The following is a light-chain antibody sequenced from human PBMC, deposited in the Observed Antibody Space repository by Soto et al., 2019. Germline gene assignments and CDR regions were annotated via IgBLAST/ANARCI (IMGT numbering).Light chain of an antibody. CDR2: TAS. CDR3: QQLNDYPIT. CDR1: QGISSS. J-gene: IGKJ5*01. V-gene: IGKV1-9*01. Sequence: DIPLTQSPSFLSASVGDRVTITCRASQGISSSLAWYQQKPGKAPKLLIYTASNLQSGVPSRFSGSGSGTEFTLTISGLQPEDFATHFCQQLNDYPITFGQGTRLENK.